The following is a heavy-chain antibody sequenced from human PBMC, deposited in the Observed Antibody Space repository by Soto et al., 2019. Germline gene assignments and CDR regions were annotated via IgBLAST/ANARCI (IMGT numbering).Heavy chain of an antibody. J-gene: IGHJ6*02. CDR3: ASEQIFGVVMHYYGMDV. CDR1: GYTFTSYG. Sequence: ASVKVSCKASGYTFTSYGMSWVRQAPGQGLEWMGWISAYNGNTNYAQKLQGRVTMTTDTSTSTAYMELRSLRSDDTAVYYCASEQIFGVVMHYYGMDVWGQGTTVTVSS. V-gene: IGHV1-18*01. D-gene: IGHD3-3*01. CDR2: ISAYNGNT.